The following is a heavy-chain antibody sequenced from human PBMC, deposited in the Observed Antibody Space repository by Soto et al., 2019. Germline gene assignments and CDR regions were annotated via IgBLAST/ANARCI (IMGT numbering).Heavy chain of an antibody. CDR1: GFTFSSYG. J-gene: IGHJ4*02. V-gene: IGHV3-33*01. CDR3: ARTIVATISLGY. Sequence: GSLRLSCAASGFTFSSYGMHWVRQAPGKGLEWVAVIWYDGSNKYYADSVKGRFTISRDNSKNTLYLQMNSLRAEDTAVYYCARTIVATISLGYWGQGTLVTVSS. D-gene: IGHD5-12*01. CDR2: IWYDGSNK.